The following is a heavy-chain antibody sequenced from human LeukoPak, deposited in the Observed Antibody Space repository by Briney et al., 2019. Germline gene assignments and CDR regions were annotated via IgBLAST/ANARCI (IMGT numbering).Heavy chain of an antibody. CDR3: ARTGTRPSDPGFDY. D-gene: IGHD1-1*01. CDR1: GFTFSSYG. CDR2: ISSDGNNK. J-gene: IGHJ4*02. V-gene: IGHV3-30*03. Sequence: GGSLRLSCAASGFTFSSYGMHWVRQAPGKGLEWVAVISSDGNNKNYVDSVKGRFTFSRDNSKNTLYLQMNSLRAEDTAVYYCARTGTRPSDPGFDYWGQGTLVTVSS.